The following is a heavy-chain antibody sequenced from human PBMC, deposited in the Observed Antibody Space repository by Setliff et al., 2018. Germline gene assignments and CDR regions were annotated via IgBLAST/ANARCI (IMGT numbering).Heavy chain of an antibody. CDR2: ISAYNANT. D-gene: IGHD7-27*01. J-gene: IGHJ3*02. V-gene: IGHV1-18*01. Sequence: ASVKVSCKASGYIFTSYAINWVRQAPGQGLEWMGSISAYNANTNYAQNLQGRVTMTRDTSTSTAYMELRSLRSDDTAVYYCAREPLWGSHDAFDIWGQGTMVTVS. CDR1: GYIFTSYA. CDR3: AREPLWGSHDAFDI.